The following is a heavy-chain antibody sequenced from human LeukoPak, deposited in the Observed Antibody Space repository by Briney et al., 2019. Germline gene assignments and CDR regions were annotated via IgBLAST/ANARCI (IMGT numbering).Heavy chain of an antibody. CDR3: AKDRLYSGSQSFDY. CDR2: ISGSGGST. D-gene: IGHD1-26*01. V-gene: IGHV3-23*01. CDR1: GFTFSSYV. J-gene: IGHJ4*02. Sequence: PGGSLRLSCAASGFTFSSYVMSWVRQAPGKGLEWVSVISGSGGSTYYADSVKGRFTISRDNSKNTLYLQMNSLRAEDTAVYYCAKDRLYSGSQSFDYWGQGTLVTVSS.